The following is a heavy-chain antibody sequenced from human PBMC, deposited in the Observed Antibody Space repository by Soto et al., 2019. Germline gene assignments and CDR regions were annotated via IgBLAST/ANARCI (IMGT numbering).Heavy chain of an antibody. Sequence: SETLSLTCTVSGGSISSSSYYWGWIRQPPGKGLEWIGSIYYSGSTYYNPSLKSRVTISVDTSKNQFSLKLSSVTAADTAVYYCARSGFSTANDHDYWGQGTLVTVSS. D-gene: IGHD1-1*01. CDR3: ARSGFSTANDHDY. J-gene: IGHJ4*02. V-gene: IGHV4-39*01. CDR2: IYYSGST. CDR1: GGSISSSSYY.